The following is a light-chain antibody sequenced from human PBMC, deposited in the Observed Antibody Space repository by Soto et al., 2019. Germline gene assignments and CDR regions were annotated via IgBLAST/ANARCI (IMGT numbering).Light chain of an antibody. J-gene: IGLJ2*01. V-gene: IGLV2-8*01. CDR3: SSYAGSKLV. CDR2: EVY. CDR1: FNDVGGYNY. Sequence: QSALTQPPSASGSPGQSVTISCTGTFNDVGGYNYVSWYQQHPGKAPKVIIYEVYKRPSGVPDRFSGSKSGKTASLTVSGLQADDEADYYCSSYAGSKLVFGGGTKLTVL.